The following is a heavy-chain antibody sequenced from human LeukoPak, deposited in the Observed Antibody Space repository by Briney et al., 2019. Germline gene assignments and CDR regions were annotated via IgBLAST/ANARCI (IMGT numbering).Heavy chain of an antibody. CDR2: IYPGDFDT. V-gene: IGHV5-51*01. CDR3: ARHFSSSGWY. J-gene: IGHJ4*02. D-gene: IGHD6-19*01. CDR1: GYSFTTYS. Sequence: GESLKISCKGSGYSFTTYSIGWVRQMPGKGLEWMGLIYPGDFDTRYNPSFQGQVTISADKSITTAYLQWSSLKASDTAMYYCARHFSSSGWYWGQGTLVTVSS.